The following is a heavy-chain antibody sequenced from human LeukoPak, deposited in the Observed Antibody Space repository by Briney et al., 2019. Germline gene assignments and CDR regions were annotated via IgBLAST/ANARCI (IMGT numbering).Heavy chain of an antibody. J-gene: IGHJ4*02. V-gene: IGHV4-34*01. CDR3: ARRWTRRYFDY. Sequence: PSETLSLTCAVYGGSFSGYYRSWIRQPPGKGLEWIGEINHSGCTNYNPSLKSRVTISVDTSKNQFSLKLSSVTAADTAVYYCARRWTRRYFDYWGQGTLVTVSS. D-gene: IGHD4-23*01. CDR1: GGSFSGYY. CDR2: INHSGCT.